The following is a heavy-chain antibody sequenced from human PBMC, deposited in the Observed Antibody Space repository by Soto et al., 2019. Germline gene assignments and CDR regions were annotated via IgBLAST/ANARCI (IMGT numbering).Heavy chain of an antibody. J-gene: IGHJ6*02. CDR3: PKDIRQPHYWYGMDV. CDR2: ISGSGGST. V-gene: IGHV3-23*01. CDR1: GFTFSSYA. D-gene: IGHD2-21*01. Sequence: GGSLRLSCAASGFTFSSYAMSWVRQAPGKGLEWVSAISGSGGSTYYADSVKGRFTISRDNSKNTLYLQMNSLRAEDTAVYYCPKDIRQPHYWYGMDVWGQGTTVTVSS.